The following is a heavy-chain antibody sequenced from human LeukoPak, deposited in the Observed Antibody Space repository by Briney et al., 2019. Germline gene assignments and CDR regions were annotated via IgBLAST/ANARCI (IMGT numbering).Heavy chain of an antibody. V-gene: IGHV1-69*04. D-gene: IGHD2-15*01. CDR1: GGTFSSYT. CDR2: IIPILGIA. Sequence: SVKVSCKASGGTFSSYTISWVRQAPGQGLECMGRIIPILGIANYAQKFQGRVTITAGKSTSTAYMELSSLRSEDKAVYYCGREGAVYCSGGSRWDSWGQGTRVTVS. J-gene: IGHJ4*02. CDR3: GREGAVYCSGGSRWDS.